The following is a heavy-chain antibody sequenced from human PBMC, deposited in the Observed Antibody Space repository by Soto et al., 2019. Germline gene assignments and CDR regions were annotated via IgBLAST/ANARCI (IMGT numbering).Heavy chain of an antibody. CDR1: GFPFSNAW. V-gene: IGHV3-15*07. CDR3: TTDRSTGTTLTYYYYGMDV. Sequence: GGSLRLSCAASGFPFSNAWMNWVRQAPGKGLEWVGRIKSKTDGGTTDYAAPVKGRFTISRDDSKNTLYLQMNSLKTEDTAVYYCTTDRSTGTTLTYYYYGMDVWGQGTTVTVSS. J-gene: IGHJ6*02. CDR2: IKSKTDGGTT. D-gene: IGHD1-7*01.